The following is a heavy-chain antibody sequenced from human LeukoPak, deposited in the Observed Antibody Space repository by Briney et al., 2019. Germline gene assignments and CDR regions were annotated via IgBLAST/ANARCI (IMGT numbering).Heavy chain of an antibody. V-gene: IGHV4-30-4*02. Sequence: SETLPLTCTVSGGSISSGDYYWSWIRQPPGKGLEWIGYIYYSGSTYYNPSLKSRVTISVDTSKNQFSLKLSSVTAADTAVYYCARVVGYCSSTSCLNWFDPWAREPWSPSPQ. CDR1: GGSISSGDYY. D-gene: IGHD2-2*03. J-gene: IGHJ5*02. CDR2: IYYSGST. CDR3: ARVVGYCSSTSCLNWFDP.